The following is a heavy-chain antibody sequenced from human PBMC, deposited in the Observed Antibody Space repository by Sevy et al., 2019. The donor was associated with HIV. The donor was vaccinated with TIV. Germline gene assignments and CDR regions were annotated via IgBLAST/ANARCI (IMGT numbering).Heavy chain of an antibody. CDR2: IWSDGRFE. CDR1: GFTFSNYV. J-gene: IGHJ4*02. D-gene: IGHD3-22*01. Sequence: GGSLRLSCAATGFTFSNYVMHWVRQTPGKGLEWVAIIWSDGRFENHGDSVKGRFTISRDNSKNTLYLQMNNVRVEDTAVYYCARGGYYYDNAAYYALDSWGQGTLVTVSS. CDR3: ARGGYYYDNAAYYALDS. V-gene: IGHV3-33*01.